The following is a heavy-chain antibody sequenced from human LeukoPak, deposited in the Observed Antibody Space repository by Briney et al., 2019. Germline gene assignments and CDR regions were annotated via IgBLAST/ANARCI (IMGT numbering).Heavy chain of an antibody. CDR2: IRYDGSNK. V-gene: IGHV3-30*02. J-gene: IGHJ4*02. CDR1: GFTFSSYG. Sequence: GGSLRLSCAASGFTFSSYGMHWVRQAPGKGLEWVAFIRYDGSNKYYADSVKGRFTISRDNSKNTLYLQMNSLRAEDKAVYYCSKEGGSSWYFDYWGQGTLVTVSS. D-gene: IGHD6-13*01. CDR3: SKEGGSSWYFDY.